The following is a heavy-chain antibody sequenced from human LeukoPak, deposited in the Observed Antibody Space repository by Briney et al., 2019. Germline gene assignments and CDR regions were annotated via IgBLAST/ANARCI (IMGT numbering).Heavy chain of an antibody. D-gene: IGHD6-19*01. CDR2: ISQDGREK. CDR1: AGFTFSDYW. V-gene: IGHV3-7*03. Sequence: GGSLRLSCAASAGFTFSDYWMNWVRQTPGKGLEWVAIISQDGREKLYVDSVKGRFTISRDNAKSSLYLQINSLRAEDTAVYYCVGGIGWQPDYWGQGTLVTVSS. J-gene: IGHJ4*02. CDR3: VGGIGWQPDY.